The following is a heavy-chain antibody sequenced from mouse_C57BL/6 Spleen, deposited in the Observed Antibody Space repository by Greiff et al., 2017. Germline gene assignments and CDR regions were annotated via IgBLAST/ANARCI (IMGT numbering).Heavy chain of an antibody. CDR2: IDPSDSYT. V-gene: IGHV1-69*01. Sequence: QVPLQQPGAELVMPGASVKLSCKASGYTFTSYWMHWVKPRPGQGLYWIGEIDPSDSYTTYNQKFKGKSTLTVDKSSSTAYMQLSSLTSEDSAVYYCARLYDGSWYFDVWGTGSTVTVSS. CDR3: ARLYDGSWYFDV. CDR1: GYTFTSYW. J-gene: IGHJ1*03. D-gene: IGHD2-3*01.